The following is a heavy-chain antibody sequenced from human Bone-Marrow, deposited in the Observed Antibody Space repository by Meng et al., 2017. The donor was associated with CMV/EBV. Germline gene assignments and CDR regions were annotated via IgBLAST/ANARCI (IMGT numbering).Heavy chain of an antibody. V-gene: IGHV3-48*04. Sequence: GESLKISCAASGFTFSSYSMNWVRQAPGKGLEWVSYISSSSTIYYADSVKGRFTISRDNAKNSLYLQMNSLRAEDTAVYYCARRGSARPYDYWGQGTLVTVSS. J-gene: IGHJ4*02. CDR3: ARRGSARPYDY. D-gene: IGHD6-6*01. CDR1: GFTFSSYS. CDR2: ISSSSTI.